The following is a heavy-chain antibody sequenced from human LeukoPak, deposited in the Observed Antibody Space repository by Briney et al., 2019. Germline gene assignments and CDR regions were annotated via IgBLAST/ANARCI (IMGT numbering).Heavy chain of an antibody. D-gene: IGHD5-12*01. V-gene: IGHV1-69*04. CDR3: ARENSGYDYAPYYFDY. CDR2: IIPILGIA. CDR1: GGTFSSYA. Sequence: SVKVSCKASGGTFSSYAISWVRQAPGQGLEWMGRIIPILGIANYAQKFQGRVTITADKSTSTAYMELSSLRSEDTAVYYSARENSGYDYAPYYFDYWGQGTLVTVSS. J-gene: IGHJ4*02.